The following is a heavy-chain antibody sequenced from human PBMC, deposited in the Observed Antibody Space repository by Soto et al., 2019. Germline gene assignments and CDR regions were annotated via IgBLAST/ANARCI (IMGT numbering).Heavy chain of an antibody. CDR3: ARARLYCRGGTCYSTSAFDI. Sequence: GESLKISCKGSGYSFSNYWIGWVRQMPGKGLEWMGIIYVENSDNRYLPSFQGQVTISSDKSTSTAYLQWSSLKASDTAMYYCARARLYCRGGTCYSTSAFDIWGQGTMVTVSS. D-gene: IGHD2-15*01. V-gene: IGHV5-51*01. CDR2: IYVENSDN. J-gene: IGHJ3*02. CDR1: GYSFSNYW.